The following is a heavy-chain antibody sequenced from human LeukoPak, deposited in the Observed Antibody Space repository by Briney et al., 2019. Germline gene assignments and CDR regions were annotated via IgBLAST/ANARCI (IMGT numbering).Heavy chain of an antibody. CDR1: GGSISSSSYY. CDR3: ARHPGYSGYPRGGYNWFDP. CDR2: IYYSGST. V-gene: IGHV4-39*01. J-gene: IGHJ5*02. D-gene: IGHD5-12*01. Sequence: SETLSLTCTVSGGSISSSSYYWGWIRQPPGKGLEWIGSIYYSGSTYYNPSLKSRVTISVDTSKNQFSLKLSSVTAADTAVYYCARHPGYSGYPRGGYNWFDPWGQGTLVTVSS.